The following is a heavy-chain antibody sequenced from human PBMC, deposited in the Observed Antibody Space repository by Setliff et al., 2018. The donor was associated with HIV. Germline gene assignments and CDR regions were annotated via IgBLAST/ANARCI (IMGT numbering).Heavy chain of an antibody. Sequence: SETLSLTCTVSNDSINYQYWAWIRQPPGKGLEWIGSIYYSGNTNYNPSLKSRVTISIDTSKSQFSLKLTSVSAADTAMYYCATADFPPPSYIWESYRSGAFDIWGQGTMVTVSS. CDR1: NDSINYQY. J-gene: IGHJ3*02. D-gene: IGHD3-16*02. CDR2: IYYSGNT. V-gene: IGHV4-59*11. CDR3: ATADFPPPSYIWESYRSGAFDI.